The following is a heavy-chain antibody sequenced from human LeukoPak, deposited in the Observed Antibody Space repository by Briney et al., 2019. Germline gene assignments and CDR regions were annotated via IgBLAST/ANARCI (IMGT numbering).Heavy chain of an antibody. D-gene: IGHD3-22*01. CDR2: ISRSGYDT. J-gene: IGHJ6*02. V-gene: IGHV3-23*01. Sequence: GGSLRLSCAASGFTFSSCAMSWVRQTPGKGLEWVSAISRSGYDTYYADSVKGRFTMSRDNSKNTLYLQMNSLRAEDTAVYFCAKNYDSSGYYYYYGMDVWGQGTTVTVSS. CDR3: AKNYDSSGYYYYYGMDV. CDR1: GFTFSSCA.